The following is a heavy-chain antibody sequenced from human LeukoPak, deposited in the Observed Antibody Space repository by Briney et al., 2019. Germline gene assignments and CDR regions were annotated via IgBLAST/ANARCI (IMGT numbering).Heavy chain of an antibody. D-gene: IGHD6-19*01. CDR1: GYTFTSYG. J-gene: IGHJ4*02. CDR2: ISAYNGNT. CDR3: ARDTSSGWYSDY. Sequence: ASVKVSGKASGYTFTSYGISWVRQAPGQGLEWMGWISAYNGNTNYAQKLQGRVTMTTDTSTSTAYMELRSLRSDDTAVYYCARDTSSGWYSDYWGQGTLVTVSS. V-gene: IGHV1-18*01.